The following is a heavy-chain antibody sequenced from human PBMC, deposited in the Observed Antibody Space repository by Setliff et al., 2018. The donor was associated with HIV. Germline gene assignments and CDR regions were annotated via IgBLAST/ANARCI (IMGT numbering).Heavy chain of an antibody. Sequence: GASVKVSCKASGYTFTSYYMHWVRQAPGQGLEWMGIINPSSGSTTYAQKFQGRMTITADESTSTAYMELTGLRSEDTAVYYCANLRGEEAGNFYYFYFGLDVWGQGTTVTVSS. V-gene: IGHV1-46*01. D-gene: IGHD2-21*02. J-gene: IGHJ6*02. CDR1: GYTFTSYY. CDR3: ANLRGEEAGNFYYFYFGLDV. CDR2: INPSSGST.